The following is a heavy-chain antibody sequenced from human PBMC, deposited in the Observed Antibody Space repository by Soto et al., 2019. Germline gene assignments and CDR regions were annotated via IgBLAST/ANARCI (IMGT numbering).Heavy chain of an antibody. Sequence: QVQLVESGGGVVQPGRSLRLSCAASGFTFSSYGMHWVRQAPGKGLEWVAVIWYDGSNKYYADSVKGRFTISRDNSKNTLHLQMNSLTAEDMAVYYCARGGNGLDPAHIFDYWGQGTLVTVSS. V-gene: IGHV3-33*01. CDR1: GFTFSSYG. CDR2: IWYDGSNK. CDR3: ARGGNGLDPAHIFDY. J-gene: IGHJ4*02. D-gene: IGHD1-1*01.